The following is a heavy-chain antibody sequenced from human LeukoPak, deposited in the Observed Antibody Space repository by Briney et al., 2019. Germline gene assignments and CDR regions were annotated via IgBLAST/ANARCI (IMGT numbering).Heavy chain of an antibody. CDR1: GDSVSSNSAA. J-gene: IGHJ5*02. V-gene: IGHV6-1*01. CDR3: ASPYYYDSRIDP. Sequence: SQTLSLTCAISGDSVSSNSAAWNWIRQSPSRGLEWLGRTYYGSKWYNDYAVSVKSRITINPDTSENQFSLQLISMTAADTAVYYCASPYYYDSRIDPWGQRTPVTVSS. D-gene: IGHD3-22*01. CDR2: TYYGSKWYN.